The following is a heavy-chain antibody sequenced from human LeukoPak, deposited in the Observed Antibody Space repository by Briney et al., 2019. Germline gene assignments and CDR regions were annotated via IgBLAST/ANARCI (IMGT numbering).Heavy chain of an antibody. CDR3: AREVYYYDSSGYSVAIDY. V-gene: IGHV4-39*07. J-gene: IGHJ4*02. CDR2: IYYSGST. CDR1: GGSISSSSYY. D-gene: IGHD3-22*01. Sequence: SETLSLTCTVSGGSISSSSYYWGWIRQPPGKGLEWIGSIYYSGSTYYNPSLKSRVTISVDTSKNQFSLKLSSVTAADTAVYYCAREVYYYDSSGYSVAIDYWGQGTLVTVSS.